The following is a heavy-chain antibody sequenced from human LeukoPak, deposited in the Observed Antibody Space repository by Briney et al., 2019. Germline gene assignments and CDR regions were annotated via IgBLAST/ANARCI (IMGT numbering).Heavy chain of an antibody. CDR3: ARGRVITMVRGVLVY. D-gene: IGHD3-10*01. J-gene: IGHJ4*02. CDR1: GGSFSGYY. V-gene: IGHV3-11*04. CDR2: ISSSSSTI. Sequence: LSLTCAVYGGSFSGYYWSWIRQAPGKGLEWVSYISSSSSTIYYADSVKGRFTISRDNAKNSLYLQMNSLRAEDTAVYYCARGRVITMVRGVLVYWGQGTLVTVSS.